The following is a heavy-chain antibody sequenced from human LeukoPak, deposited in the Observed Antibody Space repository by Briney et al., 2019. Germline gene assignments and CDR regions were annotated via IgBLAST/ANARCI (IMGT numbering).Heavy chain of an antibody. CDR2: IYYTGST. J-gene: IGHJ4*02. CDR3: ARHDGGAGWSSFDY. V-gene: IGHV4-59*08. Sequence: SETLSLTCTVSGDYISSAYWSWIRQPPGKGLEWIGFIYYTGSTNYNPSLKSRVTISVDTSQNQFSLKLSSVTAADTAVYFCARHDGGAGWSSFDYWGQGTLVTVSS. CDR1: GDYISSAY. D-gene: IGHD2-15*01.